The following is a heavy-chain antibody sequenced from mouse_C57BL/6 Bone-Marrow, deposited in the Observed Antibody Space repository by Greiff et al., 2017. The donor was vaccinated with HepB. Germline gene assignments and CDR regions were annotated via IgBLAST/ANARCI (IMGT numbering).Heavy chain of an antibody. CDR1: GFTFSDYY. CDR2: INYDGSST. Sequence: EVKLMESEGGLVQPGSSMKLSCTASGFTFSDYYMAWVRQVPEKGLEWVANINYDGSSTYYLDSLKSRFIISRDNAKNILYLQMSSLKSEDTATYYCARDYGSSSEEGYYAMDYWGQGTSVTVSS. J-gene: IGHJ4*01. V-gene: IGHV5-16*01. D-gene: IGHD1-1*01. CDR3: ARDYGSSSEEGYYAMDY.